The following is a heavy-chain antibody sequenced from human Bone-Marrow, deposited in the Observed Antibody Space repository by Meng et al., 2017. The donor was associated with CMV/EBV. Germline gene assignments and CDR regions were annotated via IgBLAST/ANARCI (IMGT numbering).Heavy chain of an antibody. CDR2: INHSGST. CDR3: ARGRINGK. CDR1: GGSFSGYY. V-gene: IGHV4-34*01. D-gene: IGHD2/OR15-2a*01. J-gene: IGHJ4*02. Sequence: GSLRLSCTVYGGSFSGYYWSWIRQPPGKGLEWIGEINHSGSTNYNPSLKSRVTISVDTSKNQFSLKLSSVTAADTAVYYCARGRINGKWGQGTLVTFSS.